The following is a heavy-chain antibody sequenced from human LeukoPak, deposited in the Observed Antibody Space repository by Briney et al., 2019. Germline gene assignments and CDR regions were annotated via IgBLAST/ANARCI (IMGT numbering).Heavy chain of an antibody. CDR1: GGSISSYY. CDR3: AREVDTAMVGDAFDI. D-gene: IGHD5-18*01. Sequence: SETLSLTCTVSGGSISSYYWSWIRQPPGKGLEWIGYIYYSGSTNYNPSLKSRVTISVDTSKNQFYLKLSSVTAADTAVYYCAREVDTAMVGDAFDIWGQGTMVTVSS. J-gene: IGHJ3*02. V-gene: IGHV4-59*01. CDR2: IYYSGST.